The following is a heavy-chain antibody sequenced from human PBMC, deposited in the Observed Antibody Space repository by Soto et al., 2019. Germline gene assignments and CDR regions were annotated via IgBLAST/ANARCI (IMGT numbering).Heavy chain of an antibody. V-gene: IGHV6-1*01. Sequence: KQSQTLSLTCAISGDSVSSNSAAWNWIRQSPSRGLEWLGRTYYRSKWYNDYAVSVKSRITINPDTSKNQFSLQLNSVTPEDTAVYYCARDLPNSGSYLDAFDIWGQGTMVTVSS. CDR2: TYYRSKWYN. CDR1: GDSVSSNSAA. J-gene: IGHJ3*02. CDR3: ARDLPNSGSYLDAFDI. D-gene: IGHD1-26*01.